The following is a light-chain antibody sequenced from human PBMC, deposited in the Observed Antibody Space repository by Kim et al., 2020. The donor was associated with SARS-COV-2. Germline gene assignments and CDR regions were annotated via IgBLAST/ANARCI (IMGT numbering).Light chain of an antibody. CDR1: ILGDSY. CDR3: CSRDGTNNHLV. V-gene: IGLV3-19*01. CDR2: GKN. Sequence: ALGQTVTITCQGDILGDSYANWYQQKPGQAPVLVIYGKNERPSGIPGRFSGSRSGDTASLTITGTQADDESDYFCCSRDGTNNHLVFGTGTKVTVL. J-gene: IGLJ1*01.